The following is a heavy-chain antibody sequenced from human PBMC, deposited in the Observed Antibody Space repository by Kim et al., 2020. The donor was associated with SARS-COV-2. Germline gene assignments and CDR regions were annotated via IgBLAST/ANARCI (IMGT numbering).Heavy chain of an antibody. CDR3: AREGCGGDCPDAFDI. CDR1: GGSISSYY. CDR2: IYYSGST. Sequence: ETLSLTCTVSGGSISSYYWSWIRQPPGKGLEWIGYIYYSGSTNYNPSLKSRVTISVDTSKNQFSLKLSSVTAADTAVYYCAREGCGGDCPDAFDIWGQG. J-gene: IGHJ3*02. D-gene: IGHD2-21*02. V-gene: IGHV4-59*01.